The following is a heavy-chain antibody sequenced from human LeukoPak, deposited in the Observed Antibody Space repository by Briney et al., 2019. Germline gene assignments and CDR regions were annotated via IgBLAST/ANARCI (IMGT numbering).Heavy chain of an antibody. CDR2: IIPIFGTA. CDR3: ARAGPTYDFWSGYLFDY. V-gene: IGHV1-69*01. J-gene: IGHJ4*02. CDR1: GGTFSSYA. Sequence: PGSSVKVSCKASGGTFSSYAISWVRQAPGQGLEWTGGIIPIFGTANYAQKFQGRVTITADESTSTAYMELSSLRSEDTAVYYCARAGPTYDFWSGYLFDYWGQGTLVTVSS. D-gene: IGHD3-3*01.